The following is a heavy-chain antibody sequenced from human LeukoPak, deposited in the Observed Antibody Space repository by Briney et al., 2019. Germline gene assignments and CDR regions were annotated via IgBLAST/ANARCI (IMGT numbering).Heavy chain of an antibody. CDR1: GYTFIDYY. CDR3: ARGGPEYLSDY. CDR2: VNPKSGGT. D-gene: IGHD2-2*02. V-gene: IGHV1-2*02. J-gene: IGHJ4*02. Sequence: ASVKVSCKTSGYTFIDYYMHWVRQAPGQGLEYMGWVNPKSGGTNFAEKFQGRVTMTRDTSTSTVYMELSSLRSEDTAVYYCARGGPEYLSDYWGQGTLVTVSS.